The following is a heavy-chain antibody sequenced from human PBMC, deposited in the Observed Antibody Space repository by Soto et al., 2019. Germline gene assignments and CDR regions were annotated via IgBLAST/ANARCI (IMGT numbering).Heavy chain of an antibody. CDR3: ARGFRAKGYYYYYYMDV. CDR2: TYYRSKWYN. D-gene: IGHD1-26*01. V-gene: IGHV6-1*01. CDR1: GDSVSSNSAA. J-gene: IGHJ6*03. Sequence: PSQTLSLTCAISGDSVSSNSAAWNWIRQSPSRGLEWLGRTYYRSKWYNDYAVSVKSRITINPDTSKNQFSLQLNSVTPEDTAVYYCARGFRAKGYYYYYYMDVWGKGTTVTVSS.